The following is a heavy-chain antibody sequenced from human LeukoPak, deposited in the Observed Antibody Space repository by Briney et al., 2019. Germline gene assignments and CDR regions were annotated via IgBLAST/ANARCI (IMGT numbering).Heavy chain of an antibody. CDR3: AERYYYDTSGYSPYYYYMDV. J-gene: IGHJ6*03. V-gene: IGHV3-23*01. CDR1: GFTFSSYA. CDR2: ISGSGGST. D-gene: IGHD3-22*01. Sequence: PGGSLRLSCAASGFTFSSYAMSWVRQAPGKGLEWVSAISGSGGSTYYADSVKGRFTISRDNSKNTLYLQMNSLRAEDTAVYYCAERYYYDTSGYSPYYYYMDVWGKGTTVTVSS.